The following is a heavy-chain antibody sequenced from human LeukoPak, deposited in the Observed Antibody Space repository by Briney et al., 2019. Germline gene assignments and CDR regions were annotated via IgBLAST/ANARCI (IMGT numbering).Heavy chain of an antibody. J-gene: IGHJ3*02. CDR2: TYYRSKWYN. V-gene: IGHV6-1*01. D-gene: IGHD3-3*01. CDR3: ARGYTYCDFWSGYRPDAFDI. CDR1: GDSVSSNSAA. Sequence: SQTLSLTCAISGDSVSSNSAAWNWIRQSPSRGLEWLGRTYYRSKWYNDYAVSVKSRITINPDTSKNQFSLQLNSVTPEDTALYYCARGYTYCDFWSGYRPDAFDIWGQGTMVTVSS.